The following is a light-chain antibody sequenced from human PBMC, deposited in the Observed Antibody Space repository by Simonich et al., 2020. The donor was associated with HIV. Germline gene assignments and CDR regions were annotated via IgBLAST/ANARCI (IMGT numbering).Light chain of an antibody. Sequence: DSQMTQSPSTLSASVGERVTEPCRASQRISSWLAWYQQKPGKVSKLLIYNASSLESGVPSRFRGSGSGTEFTLTIISLQPDDFATYYCQQYNSYPWTFGQGTKVEIK. CDR1: QRISSW. CDR3: QQYNSYPWT. J-gene: IGKJ1*01. CDR2: NAS. V-gene: IGKV1-5*03.